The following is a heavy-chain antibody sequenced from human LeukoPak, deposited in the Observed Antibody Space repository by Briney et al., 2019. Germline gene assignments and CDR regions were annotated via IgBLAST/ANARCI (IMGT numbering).Heavy chain of an antibody. Sequence: PGGSLRLSCAASGFTVSSNYMSWVRQAPGKGLEWVSVIYSGGSTYYADSVKGRFTISRDNSKNTLYLQMNSLRAEDTAVYYCARVEVPAAPWYYYYYMDVWGKGTTVTISS. J-gene: IGHJ6*03. CDR2: IYSGGST. CDR1: GFTVSSNY. D-gene: IGHD2-2*01. V-gene: IGHV3-53*01. CDR3: ARVEVPAAPWYYYYYMDV.